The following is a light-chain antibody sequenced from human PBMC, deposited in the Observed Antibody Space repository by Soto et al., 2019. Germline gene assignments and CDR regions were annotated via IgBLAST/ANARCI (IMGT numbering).Light chain of an antibody. CDR2: DVS. CDR1: SSDVGGYNY. J-gene: IGLJ1*01. CDR3: SSYTSSSTLFSV. V-gene: IGLV2-14*01. Sequence: QSALTQPASVSGSPGQSITISCTGTSSDVGGYNYVSWYQQHPGKAPKLMIYDVSNRPSGVSNRFSGSKSGNTASLTISGLQAEDEAAYYCSSYTSSSTLFSVFGTGTKLTVL.